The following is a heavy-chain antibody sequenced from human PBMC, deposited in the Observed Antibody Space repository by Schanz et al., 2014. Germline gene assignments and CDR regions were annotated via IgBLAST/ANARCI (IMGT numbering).Heavy chain of an antibody. CDR1: GFTMRNEW. J-gene: IGHJ4*02. V-gene: IGHV3-15*01. CDR2: IKSRIHGGTT. Sequence: EVQLVESGGGLVKPGGSLRLSCAASGFTMRNEWMSWFRQAPGKGLEWVARIKSRIHGGTTDYAAPVKGRFTISRDDSKHTVYLQMDSLKTEDTALYYCTTAHYSSNYETLDYWGQGTLVTVSS. CDR3: TTAHYSSNYETLDY. D-gene: IGHD6-13*01.